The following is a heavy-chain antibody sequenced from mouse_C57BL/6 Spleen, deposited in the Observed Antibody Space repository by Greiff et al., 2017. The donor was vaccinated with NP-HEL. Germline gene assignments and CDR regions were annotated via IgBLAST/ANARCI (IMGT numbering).Heavy chain of an antibody. J-gene: IGHJ4*01. CDR3: ARPPMITTSTTLYYYAMDY. V-gene: IGHV1-9*01. D-gene: IGHD2-4*01. Sequence: QVQLQQSGAELMKPGASVKLSCKATGYTFTGYWIEWVKQRPGHGLEWIGEILPGSGSTNYNEKFKGKATFTADTSSNTAYMQLSSLTTEDSAIYYCARPPMITTSTTLYYYAMDYWGQGTSVTVSS. CDR1: GYTFTGYW. CDR2: ILPGSGST.